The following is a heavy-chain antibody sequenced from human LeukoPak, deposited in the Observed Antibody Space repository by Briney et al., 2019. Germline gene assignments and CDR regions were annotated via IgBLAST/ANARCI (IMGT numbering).Heavy chain of an antibody. CDR3: AREVSGYDFGY. CDR1: GFTFSSYE. Sequence: GGSLRLSCAASGFTFSSYEMNWVRQAPGKGLEWVSYISSSGSTIYYADSVRGRFTISRDNPKNSLYLQMNSLRAEDTAVYYCAREVSGYDFGYWGQGTLVTVSS. CDR2: ISSSGSTI. D-gene: IGHD5-12*01. J-gene: IGHJ4*02. V-gene: IGHV3-48*03.